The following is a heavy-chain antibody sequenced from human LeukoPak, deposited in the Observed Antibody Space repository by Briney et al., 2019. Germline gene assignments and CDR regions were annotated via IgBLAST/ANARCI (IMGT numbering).Heavy chain of an antibody. CDR1: GFIVSNNV. D-gene: IGHD2-2*01. Sequence: GGSLRLSCAASGFIVSNNVLSWVRQAPGKGLEWVSIIYSGANTEYADSVKGRFTISRDNSKNTLYLQMNSLRAEDTAVYYCAGGFCSGTSCYALTYFLDVWGKGTTVTVSS. CDR2: IYSGANT. V-gene: IGHV3-53*01. J-gene: IGHJ6*03. CDR3: AGGFCSGTSCYALTYFLDV.